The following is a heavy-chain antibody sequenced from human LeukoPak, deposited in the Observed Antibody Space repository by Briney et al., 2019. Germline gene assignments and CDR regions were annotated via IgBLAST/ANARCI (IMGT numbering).Heavy chain of an antibody. Sequence: QPGRSPRLSRAASGFPLSTSAMHWAPQSPGKGLEAVAVISLKGRFTVSRDTSNNPVYLEMTSVSREDTAVYYCARGWLRTTPLDSWGQGTLVTVSS. CDR3: ARGWLRTTPLDS. J-gene: IGHJ5*01. D-gene: IGHD5-12*01. CDR1: GFPLSTSA. CDR2: IS. V-gene: IGHV3-30*04.